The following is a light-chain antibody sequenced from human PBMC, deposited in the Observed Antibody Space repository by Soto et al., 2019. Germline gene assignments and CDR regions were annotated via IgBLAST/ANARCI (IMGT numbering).Light chain of an antibody. Sequence: QYVLTQPPSVSAAPGQKVTITCSGSRSNIETNPVSWYRHLPGTVPKLLIHNDDTRPSGIPDRFSGSKSGTSATLGITGLQTGDEADDYCGTWDSSLSAGVFGGGTKVTVL. CDR3: GTWDSSLSAGV. V-gene: IGLV1-51*01. J-gene: IGLJ2*01. CDR2: NDD. CDR1: RSNIETNP.